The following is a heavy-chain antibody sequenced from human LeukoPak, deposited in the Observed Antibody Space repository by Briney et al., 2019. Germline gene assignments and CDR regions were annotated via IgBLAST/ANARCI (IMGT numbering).Heavy chain of an antibody. CDR1: GFTFSSYA. D-gene: IGHD5-12*01. CDR2: ISGSGGST. CDR3: AIPPPRLSLNRGMVATSTRELYYFDY. J-gene: IGHJ4*02. Sequence: PGGSLRLSCAASGFTFSSYAMSWVRQAPGKGLEWVSAISGSGGSTYYADSVKGRFTISRDNSKNTLYLQMNSLRAEDTAVYYCAIPPPRLSLNRGMVATSTRELYYFDYWGQGTLVTVSS. V-gene: IGHV3-23*01.